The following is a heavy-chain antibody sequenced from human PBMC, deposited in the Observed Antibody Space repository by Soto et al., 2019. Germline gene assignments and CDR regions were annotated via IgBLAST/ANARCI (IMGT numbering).Heavy chain of an antibody. V-gene: IGHV3-30*18. J-gene: IGHJ6*03. CDR2: ISYDGSNK. CDR3: AKDVGSNYYYYYYMDV. Sequence: GGSLRLSCAASGFTFSSYGMHWVRQAPGKGLEWVAVISYDGSNKYYADSVKGRFSISRDNSKNTLQLQMNSLRAEDTAVYYCAKDVGSNYYYYYYMDVWGKGTTVTVSS. CDR1: GFTFSSYG. D-gene: IGHD2-15*01.